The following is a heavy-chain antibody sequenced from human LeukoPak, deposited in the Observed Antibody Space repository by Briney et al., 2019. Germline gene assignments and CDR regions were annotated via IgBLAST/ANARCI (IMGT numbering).Heavy chain of an antibody. J-gene: IGHJ4*02. CDR1: GFTFSSYG. CDR3: AKDRWPSYYFDY. CDR2: IRYDGSNK. D-gene: IGHD3-16*02. V-gene: IGHV3-30*02. Sequence: GGSLRLSCAASGFTFSSYGMHWVRQAPGKGLEWVAFIRYDGSNKYYADSVKGRFTISRDNSKNTLYLQMNRLRAEDTAVYYCAKDRWPSYYFDYWGQGTLVTVSS.